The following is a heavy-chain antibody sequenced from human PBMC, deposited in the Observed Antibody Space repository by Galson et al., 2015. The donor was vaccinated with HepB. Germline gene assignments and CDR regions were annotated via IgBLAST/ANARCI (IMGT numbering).Heavy chain of an antibody. V-gene: IGHV3-48*01. D-gene: IGHD4-11*01. J-gene: IGHJ4*02. Sequence: SLRLSCAASGFTFSSYSMNRVRQAPGKGLEWVSYISSSSSTIYYADSVKGRFTISRDNAKNSLYLQMNSLRAEDTAVYYCASPYRTFDYWGQGTLVTVSS. CDR3: ASPYRTFDY. CDR1: GFTFSSYS. CDR2: ISSSSSTI.